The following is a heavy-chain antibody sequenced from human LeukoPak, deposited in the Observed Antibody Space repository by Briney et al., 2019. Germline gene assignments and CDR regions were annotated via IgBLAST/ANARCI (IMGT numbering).Heavy chain of an antibody. Sequence: PGGSLRLSCAASGFSFSDNAMTWVRQAPGKGLEWVSAISGSGGSTYYADSVKGRFTISRDNSKNTLYLQMNSLRAEDTAVYYCAKEFPIAAAGTPLDYWGQGTLVTVSS. D-gene: IGHD6-13*01. CDR2: ISGSGGST. CDR1: GFSFSDNA. CDR3: AKEFPIAAAGTPLDY. J-gene: IGHJ4*02. V-gene: IGHV3-23*01.